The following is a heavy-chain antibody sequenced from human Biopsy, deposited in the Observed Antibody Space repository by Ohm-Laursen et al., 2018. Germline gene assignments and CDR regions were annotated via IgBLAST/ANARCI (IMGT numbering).Heavy chain of an antibody. Sequence: SDTLSLTCTVSGDSIRNYYWSWIRQAAGKGLEWIGRIYPGGGTIYNPSLKSRVTMSVDTSKNHFSLNLNSVTAADTAVYYCAGIVLGPTNDAFHIWGQGTMVTVSS. CDR2: IYPGGGT. J-gene: IGHJ3*02. D-gene: IGHD1-26*01. CDR3: AGIVLGPTNDAFHI. V-gene: IGHV4-4*07. CDR1: GDSIRNYY.